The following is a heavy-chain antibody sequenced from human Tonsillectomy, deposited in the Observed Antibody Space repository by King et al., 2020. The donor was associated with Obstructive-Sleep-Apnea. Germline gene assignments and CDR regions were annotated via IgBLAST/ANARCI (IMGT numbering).Heavy chain of an antibody. J-gene: IGHJ4*02. CDR1: GYSFTSYW. V-gene: IGHV5-51*01. CDR3: ARRSDSTNSYYFDF. Sequence: QLVQSGAEVKKPGESLKISCQGSGYSFTSYWIAWVRQMPGKGLEWMGIIYPGDSHTTYSPSFEGQLTISADKSISTAHLHWSSLKASDTAMYYCARRSDSTNSYYFDFWGQGTLVTVSS. D-gene: IGHD4-23*01. CDR2: IYPGDSHT.